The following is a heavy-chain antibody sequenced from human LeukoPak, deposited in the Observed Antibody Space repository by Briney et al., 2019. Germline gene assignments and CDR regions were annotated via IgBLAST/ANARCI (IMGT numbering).Heavy chain of an antibody. J-gene: IGHJ4*02. CDR2: ISYDGSNK. Sequence: GRSLRLSCAASGFTFSSYAMHWVRQAPGKGLEWVAVISYDGSNKYYADSVKGRFTISRDNAKNSLYLQMNSLRAEDTAVYYCAFSPPSSSSSKTYYFDYWGQGTLVTVSS. V-gene: IGHV3-30-3*01. CDR3: AFSPPSSSSSKTYYFDY. CDR1: GFTFSSYA. D-gene: IGHD6-6*01.